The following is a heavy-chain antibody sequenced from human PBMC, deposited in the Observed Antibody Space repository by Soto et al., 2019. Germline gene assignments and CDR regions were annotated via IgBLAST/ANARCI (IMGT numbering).Heavy chain of an antibody. Sequence: QEQLQQWGAGLLKPSETLSLTCAVYGGFVSSGNYYWSWIRQPPGKGLEWIGEMSHSGGTHFNPSPKSRATISVDTSKNQFSLTFRSVTAADTALYYCLRVGRRTATTVVDAFDIWGPGTMVTVSS. CDR3: LRVGRRTATTVVDAFDI. CDR2: MSHSGGT. V-gene: IGHV4-34*01. J-gene: IGHJ3*02. CDR1: GGFVSSGNYY. D-gene: IGHD1-1*01.